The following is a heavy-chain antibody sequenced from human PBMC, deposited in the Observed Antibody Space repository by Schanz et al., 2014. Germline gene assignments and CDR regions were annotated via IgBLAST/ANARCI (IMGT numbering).Heavy chain of an antibody. J-gene: IGHJ5*02. D-gene: IGHD3-22*01. V-gene: IGHV1-2*04. CDR3: AREVGLYDRGWFDP. CDR2: INPNSGDT. CDR1: GYTFTSYD. Sequence: QVQLIQSGAEVKKPGASVKVSCTASGYTFTSYDINWVRQAPGQGLEWMGWINPNSGDTNYAQKFQGWVTMTRDTSISTAYMEVSRLKSDDTAVYYCAREVGLYDRGWFDPWGQGTLVTVSS.